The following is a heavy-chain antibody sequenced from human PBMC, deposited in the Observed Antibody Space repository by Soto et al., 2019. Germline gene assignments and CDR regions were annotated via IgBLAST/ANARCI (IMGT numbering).Heavy chain of an antibody. CDR2: MNPNSGNT. CDR3: ARGKRIREWLARANNNYYYYYMDV. V-gene: IGHV1-8*01. Sequence: QVQLVQSGAEVKKPGASVKVSCKASGYTFTSYDINWVRQATGQGLEWMGWMNPNSGNTGYAQKFQGRVTMTRNTSISTAYMELSSLRSEDTAVYYCARGKRIREWLARANNNYYYYYMDVWGKGTTVTVCS. D-gene: IGHD6-19*01. CDR1: GYTFTSYD. J-gene: IGHJ6*03.